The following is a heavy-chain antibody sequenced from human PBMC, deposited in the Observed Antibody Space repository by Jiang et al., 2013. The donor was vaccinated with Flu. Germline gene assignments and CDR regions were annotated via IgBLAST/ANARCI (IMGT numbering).Heavy chain of an antibody. D-gene: IGHD2-21*02. Sequence: VQLLESGGGLVQPGGSLRLSCAASGFTFSSYAMSWVRQAPGKGLEWVSAISGSGGSTYYADSVKGRFTISRDNSKNTLYLQMNSPRAEDTAVYYCAKDPNVVVTAILDYWGQGTLVTVSS. V-gene: IGHV3-23*01. CDR2: ISGSGGST. CDR1: GFTFSSYA. CDR3: AKDPNVVVTAILDY. J-gene: IGHJ4*02.